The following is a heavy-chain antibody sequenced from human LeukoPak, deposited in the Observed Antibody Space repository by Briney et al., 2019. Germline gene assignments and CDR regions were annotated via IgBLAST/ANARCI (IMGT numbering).Heavy chain of an antibody. CDR3: AKGLWFGELLGVFDI. CDR1: GFTFSSYG. CDR2: ISWNSVSV. J-gene: IGHJ3*02. D-gene: IGHD3-10*01. Sequence: QPGGSLRLSCTASGFTFSSYGMHWVRQAPGKGLEWVSGISWNSVSVAYEDSVKGRFIISRDNAKNSLYLQMNSLRPEDTALYYCAKGLWFGELLGVFDIWGQGTMVTVSS. V-gene: IGHV3-9*01.